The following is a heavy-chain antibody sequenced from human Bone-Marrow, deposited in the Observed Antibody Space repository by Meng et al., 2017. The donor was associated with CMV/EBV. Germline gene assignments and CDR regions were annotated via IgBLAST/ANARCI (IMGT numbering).Heavy chain of an antibody. CDR3: ARIVGATTRWYYYYGMDV. V-gene: IGHV4-34*01. Sequence: SETLSLTCAVYGGSFSGYYWSWIRQPPGKGLEWIGEINHSGSTNYNPSLKSRVTISVDTSKNQFSLKLSSVTAADTAVYYCARIVGATTRWYYYYGMDVWGQRNTVNV. CDR2: INHSGST. D-gene: IGHD1-26*01. J-gene: IGHJ6*02. CDR1: GGSFSGYY.